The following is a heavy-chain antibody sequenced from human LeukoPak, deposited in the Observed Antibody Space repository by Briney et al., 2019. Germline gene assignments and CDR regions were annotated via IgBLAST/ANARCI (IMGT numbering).Heavy chain of an antibody. CDR2: INPNSGGT. CDR1: GYTFTGYY. D-gene: IGHD4-17*01. Sequence: GASVKVSCKASGYTFTGYYMHWVRQAPGQGLEWMGRINPNSGGTNYAQKFQGRVTMTRDTSISTAYMELSRLRSDDTAVYYCASPFPYADYWFDPRGQGTLVIVSS. V-gene: IGHV1-2*06. CDR3: ASPFPYADYWFDP. J-gene: IGHJ5*02.